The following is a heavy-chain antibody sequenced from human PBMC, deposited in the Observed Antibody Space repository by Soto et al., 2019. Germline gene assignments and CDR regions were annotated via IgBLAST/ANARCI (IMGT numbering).Heavy chain of an antibody. CDR1: GDSVSSNSAA. CDR2: TYYRSKWYN. Sequence: SQTLSLTCAISGDSVSSNSAAWNWIRQSPSRGLEWLGRTYYRSKWYNDYAVSVKSRITINPDTSKNQFSLQLNSVTHEDTAVYYCAREKEVAALREHYYYYGMDVWGQGTTVTVSS. D-gene: IGHD6-25*01. V-gene: IGHV6-1*01. J-gene: IGHJ6*02. CDR3: AREKEVAALREHYYYYGMDV.